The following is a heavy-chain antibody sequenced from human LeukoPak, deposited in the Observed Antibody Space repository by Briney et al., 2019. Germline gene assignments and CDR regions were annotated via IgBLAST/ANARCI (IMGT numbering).Heavy chain of an antibody. CDR1: RFTLSRYA. CDR3: AKHGGYSYGYSGSRQPLDY. Sequence: SLRLSCAPCRFTLSRYAMIWLRLAPGTGREWASAISGSGGSTYYADSVKRRFTISRDNPKNTLYLQMNSLRAEDTAVYYCAKHGGYSYGYSGSRQPLDYWGQGTLVTVSS. D-gene: IGHD5-18*01. CDR2: ISGSGGST. J-gene: IGHJ4*02. V-gene: IGHV3-23*01.